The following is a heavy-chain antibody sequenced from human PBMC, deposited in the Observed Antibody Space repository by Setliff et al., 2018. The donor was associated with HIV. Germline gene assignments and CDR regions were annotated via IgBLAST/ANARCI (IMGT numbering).Heavy chain of an antibody. CDR3: ARERGEGPFFGVDYYSYYMDV. CDR1: GGSISSGPDY. J-gene: IGHJ6*03. CDR2: IYTPVRT. D-gene: IGHD3-3*01. Sequence: SETLSLTCTVSGGSISSGPDYGSWVRQPAGKGLEWIGHIYTPVRTNYNPSLKSRVTISGDTSKNQFSLTLSSVTAADTAVYYCARERGEGPFFGVDYYSYYMDVWGKGTTVTVSS. V-gene: IGHV4-61*09.